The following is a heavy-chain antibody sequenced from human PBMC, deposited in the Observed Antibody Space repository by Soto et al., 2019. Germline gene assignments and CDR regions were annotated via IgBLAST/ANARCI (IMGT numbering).Heavy chain of an antibody. Sequence: SETLSLTCTVSGGSISSSTHYWGWIRQPPGKGLEWIGTVFYTGSTFYNPSLKSRVSISADTSKNQFSLTLSSVTAADTAVYYCARRGYNWNLNWFDPWGQGTMVTVSS. D-gene: IGHD1-7*01. V-gene: IGHV4-39*01. CDR2: VFYTGST. CDR3: ARRGYNWNLNWFDP. J-gene: IGHJ5*02. CDR1: GGSISSSTHY.